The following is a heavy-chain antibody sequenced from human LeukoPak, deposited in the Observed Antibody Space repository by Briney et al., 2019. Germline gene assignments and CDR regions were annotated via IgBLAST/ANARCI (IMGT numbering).Heavy chain of an antibody. CDR3: ARRDSSGYYYWFDP. D-gene: IGHD3-22*01. CDR1: GGSISSGSYY. J-gene: IGHJ5*02. CDR2: IYYSGST. V-gene: IGHV4-61*01. Sequence: SETLSLTCSVSGGSISSGSYYWSWIRQPPGKGLEWIGYIYYSGSTNYNPSLKSRVTISVDTSKNQFSLKLSSVTAADTAVYYCARRDSSGYYYWFDPWGQGTLVTVSS.